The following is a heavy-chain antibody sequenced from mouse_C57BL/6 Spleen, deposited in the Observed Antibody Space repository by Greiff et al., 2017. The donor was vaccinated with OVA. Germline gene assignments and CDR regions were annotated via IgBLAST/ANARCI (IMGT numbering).Heavy chain of an antibody. CDR3: ARDGLGLGFYAMDY. Sequence: EVKLEESGGGLVKPGGSLKLSCAASGFTFSSYAMSWVRQTPEKRLEWVATISDGGSYTYYPDNVKGRFTISRDNAKNNLYLQMSHLKSEDTAMYYCARDGLGLGFYAMDYWGQGTSVTVSS. D-gene: IGHD4-1*01. J-gene: IGHJ4*01. CDR1: GFTFSSYA. CDR2: ISDGGSYT. V-gene: IGHV5-4*01.